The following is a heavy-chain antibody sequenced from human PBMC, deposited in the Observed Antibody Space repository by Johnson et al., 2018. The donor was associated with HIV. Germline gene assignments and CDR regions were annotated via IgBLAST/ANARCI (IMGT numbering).Heavy chain of an antibody. Sequence: QVQLVESGGGVVQPGRSLRLSCAASGFTFSNYVMNWVRQAPGRGLEWVALVSFDGSNKYFADSVKGRFTISRDNSKNSLYLQMNSLRAEDSALYYCAKEGRDAFDIWGQGTTVTVSS. V-gene: IGHV3-30-3*01. D-gene: IGHD3-10*01. CDR3: AKEGRDAFDI. J-gene: IGHJ3*02. CDR2: VSFDGSNK. CDR1: GFTFSNYV.